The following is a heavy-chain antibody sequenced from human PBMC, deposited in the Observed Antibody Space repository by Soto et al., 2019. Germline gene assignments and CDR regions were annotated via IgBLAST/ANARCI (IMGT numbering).Heavy chain of an antibody. D-gene: IGHD2-2*01. CDR1: GYTFTTYS. CDR2: IHAGNGNT. Sequence: AASVTVSCKASGYTFTTYSMHWVRQAPGQRLEWMGWIHAGNGNTEHSQKFQGRVTITRDTSASTAYLELGSLRSEDTAVYYCARAACSSTSCYNYYAYGMDVWGQGTAVTVSS. CDR3: ARAACSSTSCYNYYAYGMDV. J-gene: IGHJ6*02. V-gene: IGHV1-3*01.